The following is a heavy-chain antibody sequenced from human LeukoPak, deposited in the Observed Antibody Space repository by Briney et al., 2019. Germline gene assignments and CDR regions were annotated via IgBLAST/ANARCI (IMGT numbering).Heavy chain of an antibody. CDR2: MSYSGTT. V-gene: IGHV4-39*01. J-gene: IGHJ5*02. Sequence: SETLSLTCIVSGGSISDPNHYWGWIRQSPGRGLEWIGSMSYSGTTFYNPSLKSRLTMSVDTSKDQFSLRLSSVTAADRGVYFCARHKQWRFGPWSQGALVTVSS. CDR1: GGSISDPNHY. D-gene: IGHD2-8*01. CDR3: ARHKQWRFGP.